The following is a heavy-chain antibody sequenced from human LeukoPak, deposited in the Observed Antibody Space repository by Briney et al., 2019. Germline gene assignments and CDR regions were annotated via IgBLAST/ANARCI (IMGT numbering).Heavy chain of an antibody. D-gene: IGHD3-10*01. CDR3: ARGPKGYGSGSYYIGHSLDY. CDR2: ISSSSSTI. Sequence: GGSLRLSCAASGFTFSTYGMNWVRQAPGKGLEWVSYISSSSSTIYYADSVKGRFTISRDNAKNSLYLQMNSLRAEDTAVYYCARGPKGYGSGSYYIGHSLDYWGQGTLVTVSS. J-gene: IGHJ4*02. V-gene: IGHV3-48*01. CDR1: GFTFSTYG.